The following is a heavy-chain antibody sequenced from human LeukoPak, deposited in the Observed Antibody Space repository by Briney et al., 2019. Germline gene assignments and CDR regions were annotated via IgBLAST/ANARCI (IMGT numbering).Heavy chain of an antibody. D-gene: IGHD6-25*01. V-gene: IGHV3-7*01. CDR1: GFTFSSYW. J-gene: IGHJ6*03. CDR2: IKQDGSEK. CDR3: ARDRGRYYMDV. Sequence: GGSLRLSCAASGFTFSSYWMSWVRQAPGKGLEWVANIKQDGSEKYYVDSVKGRFTISRDNAKNSLYLQMNGLRAEDTAVYYCARDRGRYYMDVWGKGTTVTISS.